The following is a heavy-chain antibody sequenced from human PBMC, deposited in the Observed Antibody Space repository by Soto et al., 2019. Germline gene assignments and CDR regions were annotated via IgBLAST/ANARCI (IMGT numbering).Heavy chain of an antibody. Sequence: ASVRVSCKASGYTFTSYGISWVRQAPGQGLEWMGWISAYNGNTNYAQKLQGRVTMTTDTSTSTAYMELRSLRSDDTAVYYCAREFGVRDGYNFDIPEYYYYGMDVWGQGTTVTVSS. D-gene: IGHD5-12*01. CDR2: ISAYNGNT. J-gene: IGHJ6*02. CDR3: AREFGVRDGYNFDIPEYYYYGMDV. CDR1: GYTFTSYG. V-gene: IGHV1-18*01.